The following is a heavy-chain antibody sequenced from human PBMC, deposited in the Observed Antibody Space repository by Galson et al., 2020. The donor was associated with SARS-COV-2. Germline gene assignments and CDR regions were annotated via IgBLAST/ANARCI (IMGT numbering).Heavy chain of an antibody. CDR1: GGSISSSGYC. Sequence: LETLSLTCTVSGGSISSSGYCWGWIRQTPGQGLEWIGSIYNSGSSYPNPSLKSRVTISVDTSKNQFSLKLSYVTAADTAVYYCAGHYSWQSYYSYCGMDVWGQGNTVTVSS. CDR3: AGHYSWQSYYSYCGMDV. V-gene: IGHV4-39*01. J-gene: IGHJ6*02. CDR2: IYNSGSS. D-gene: IGHD4-4*01.